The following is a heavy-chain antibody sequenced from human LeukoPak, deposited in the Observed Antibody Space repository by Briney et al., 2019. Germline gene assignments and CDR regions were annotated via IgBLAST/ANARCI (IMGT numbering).Heavy chain of an antibody. Sequence: SETLSLTCAVYGGSFSGYFWSWIRQPPGKGLEWIGEINHSGSTNYDPSLKSRVTISVDTSKNQFSLKLSSVTAADTAVYYCASANYYYYYYMDVWGKGTTVTVSS. V-gene: IGHV4-34*01. J-gene: IGHJ6*03. CDR3: ASANYYYYYYMDV. CDR2: INHSGST. CDR1: GGSFSGYF.